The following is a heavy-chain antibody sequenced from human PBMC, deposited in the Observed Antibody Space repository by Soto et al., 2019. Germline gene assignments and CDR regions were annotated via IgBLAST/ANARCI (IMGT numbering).Heavy chain of an antibody. Sequence: SVKVSCKASGGTFSSYTISWVRQAPGQGLEWMGRIIPILGIANYAQKFQGRATITADKSTSTAYMELSSLRSEDTAVYYCAREDIVVVPAALPLRYYYYYGMDVWG. D-gene: IGHD2-2*01. CDR3: AREDIVVVPAALPLRYYYYYGMDV. CDR1: GGTFSSYT. V-gene: IGHV1-69*04. CDR2: IIPILGIA. J-gene: IGHJ6*02.